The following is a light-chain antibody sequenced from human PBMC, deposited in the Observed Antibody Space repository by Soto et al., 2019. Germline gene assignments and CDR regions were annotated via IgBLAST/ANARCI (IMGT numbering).Light chain of an antibody. CDR2: AAS. CDR3: QQAHSFPLT. V-gene: IGKV1D-12*01. CDR1: QPISSW. Sequence: DIPMTQSPDSVSASVGDSITITCRASQPISSWVVWYQQKPGQAPKLLIYAASRLQGGVPLRFSGSGSGTDFTLTINTMQPEDFATYYCQQAHSFPLTFGGGTRV. J-gene: IGKJ4*01.